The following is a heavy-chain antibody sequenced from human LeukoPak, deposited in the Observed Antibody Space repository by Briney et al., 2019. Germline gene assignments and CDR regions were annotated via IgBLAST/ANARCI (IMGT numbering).Heavy chain of an antibody. D-gene: IGHD2-2*01. CDR3: ARFRCSSTSRRTYYYYMDV. CDR1: GYSFTSYW. CDR2: IYPGDSDT. Sequence: GESLKISCKGSGYSFTSYWIGWVRQMPGKGLEWMGIIYPGDSDTRYSPSFQAQVTISADKSISTAYLQWSSLKASDTAMYYCARFRCSSTSRRTYYYYMDVWGKGTTVTISS. J-gene: IGHJ6*03. V-gene: IGHV5-51*01.